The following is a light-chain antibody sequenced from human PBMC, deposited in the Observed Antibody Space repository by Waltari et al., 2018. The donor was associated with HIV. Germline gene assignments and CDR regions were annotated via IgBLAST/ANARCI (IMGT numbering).Light chain of an antibody. CDR3: QQSYSTPWT. J-gene: IGKJ1*01. CDR1: QSIRNY. Sequence: DIQMTQSPSSLSASVGDRVTITCRESQSIRNYLNWYQQKPGKAPNLLIYAASSLQSGVPSRFSGSGSGTDFTLTISSLQPEDFATYYCQQSYSTPWTFGQGTKVEIK. CDR2: AAS. V-gene: IGKV1-39*01.